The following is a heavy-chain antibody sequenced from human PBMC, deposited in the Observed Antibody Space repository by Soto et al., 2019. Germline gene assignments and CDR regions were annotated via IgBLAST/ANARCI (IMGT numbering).Heavy chain of an antibody. CDR3: ARAPPLPAAMVA. D-gene: IGHD2-2*01. CDR2: IYHSGST. CDR1: VGSISSSNL. J-gene: IGHJ1*01. Sequence: QVQLQEPGPGLVKPSGTLSLTCAVSVGSISSSNLWSWVLQPPGKGLEWIGEIYHSGSTNYNPSPKTRVTISVDKSKNQSSLQLSSATAADTALYYCARAPPLPAAMVAWGQGTLVTVSS. V-gene: IGHV4-4*02.